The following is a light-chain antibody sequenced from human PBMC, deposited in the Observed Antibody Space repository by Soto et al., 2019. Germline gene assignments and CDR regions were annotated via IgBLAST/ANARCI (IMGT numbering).Light chain of an antibody. CDR2: AAS. J-gene: IGKJ1*01. CDR1: QNVNSAS. Sequence: EIVLTQSPGALSLSPGERATLSCRASQNVNSASLAWYQQKPGQAPRLLIYAASSRATDIPDRFSGSGSETDFTLTIDRLEPEDFAVYFCQQFDGSSWTFGQGTKVEI. V-gene: IGKV3-20*01. CDR3: QQFDGSSWT.